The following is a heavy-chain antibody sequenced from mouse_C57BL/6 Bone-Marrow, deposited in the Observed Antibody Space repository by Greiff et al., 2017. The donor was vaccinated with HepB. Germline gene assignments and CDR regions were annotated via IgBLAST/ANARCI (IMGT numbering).Heavy chain of an antibody. CDR1: GYSITSGSD. Sequence: EVQLQESGPGMVKPSQSLSLPCTVTGYSITSGSDWPWIRHFPGNKLEWMGYISYSGSTNYNPSLKSRISITHDTSKHHFFLKLNSVTTEDTATYYCARGGGYGSSYGFAYWGQGTLVTVSA. V-gene: IGHV3-1*01. D-gene: IGHD1-1*01. J-gene: IGHJ3*01. CDR2: ISYSGST. CDR3: ARGGGYGSSYGFAY.